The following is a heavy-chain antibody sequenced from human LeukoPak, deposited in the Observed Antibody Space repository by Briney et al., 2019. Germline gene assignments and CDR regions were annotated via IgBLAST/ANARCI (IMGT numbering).Heavy chain of an antibody. J-gene: IGHJ6*03. CDR2: IYYSGST. CDR3: ARHPYSGTYWEGTGYHYYYMDV. Sequence: SETLSLTCTVSGGSISSYNYYWGWIRQPPGKGLECIGSIYYSGSTYHNPSLKSRFTISVDTSKNQFSLKLSSVTAADTAVYYCARHPYSGTYWEGTGYHYYYMDVWGKGTTVTVSS. D-gene: IGHD1-26*01. CDR1: GGSISSYNYY. V-gene: IGHV4-39*01.